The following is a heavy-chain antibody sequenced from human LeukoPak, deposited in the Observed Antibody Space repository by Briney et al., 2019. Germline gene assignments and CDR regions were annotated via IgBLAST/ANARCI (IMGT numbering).Heavy chain of an antibody. D-gene: IGHD6-13*01. CDR1: GFTFSSYS. CDR3: AREGRAYRYSSSWYPTPSWFDP. CDR2: INSRSNDI. V-gene: IGHV3-21*06. J-gene: IGHJ5*02. Sequence: GGSLRLSCAASGFTFSSYSINWVRQAPGKGLEWVSSINSRSNDIYYADSVKGRFTISRDNAKNSLYLQMNSLRAEDTAVYYCAREGRAYRYSSSWYPTPSWFDPWGQGTLVTVSS.